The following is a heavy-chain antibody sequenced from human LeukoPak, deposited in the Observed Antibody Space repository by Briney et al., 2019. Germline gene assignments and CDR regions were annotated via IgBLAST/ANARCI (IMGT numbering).Heavy chain of an antibody. Sequence: SETLSLTCTVSGGSISSYFWSWGRQPPGKGLEWMCYIYYSGITKYNPSTKSRVTISVDTSKNQFSLKLSSVTAAQTAVYYSARTPGMVRGVISVGSYYYYMDVWGKGTTVTVSS. J-gene: IGHJ6*03. CDR2: IYYSGIT. D-gene: IGHD3-10*01. CDR1: GGSISSYF. CDR3: ARTPGMVRGVISVGSYYYYMDV. V-gene: IGHV4-59*08.